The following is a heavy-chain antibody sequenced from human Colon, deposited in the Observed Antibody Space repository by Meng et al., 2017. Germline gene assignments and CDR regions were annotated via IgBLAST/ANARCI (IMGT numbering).Heavy chain of an antibody. J-gene: IGHJ4*02. V-gene: IGHV3-9*01. D-gene: IGHD5-24*01. CDR3: VKDNYGGLDS. CDR2: ITWNSGGI. CDR1: GFTFDDFA. Sequence: GGPLRLSCTASGFTFDDFAMNWVRQAPGKGLEWVSVITWNSGGIGYADSVKGRFTISRDNAKNSLYLEMNSVTVEDTALYFCVKDNYGGLDSWGQGTLVTVSS.